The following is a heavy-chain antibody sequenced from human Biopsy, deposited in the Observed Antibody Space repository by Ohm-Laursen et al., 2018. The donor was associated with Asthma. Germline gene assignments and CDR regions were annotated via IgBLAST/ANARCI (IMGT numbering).Heavy chain of an antibody. CDR2: INSVFGTT. V-gene: IGHV1-69*13. CDR1: GGTFNNYV. CDR3: ARKAGSCISRSCYSLDF. Sequence: SVKVSCKSLGGTFNNYVIGWVRQAPGQGLEWMGGINSVFGTTTYPQKFQDRVTITADDSTSTVYMELSSLRSEDTAVYYCARKAGSCISRSCYSLDFWGQGTLVTVSS. J-gene: IGHJ4*02. D-gene: IGHD2-15*01.